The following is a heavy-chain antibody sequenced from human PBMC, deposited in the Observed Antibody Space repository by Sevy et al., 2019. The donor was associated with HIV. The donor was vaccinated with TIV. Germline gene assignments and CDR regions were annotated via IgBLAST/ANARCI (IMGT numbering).Heavy chain of an antibody. D-gene: IGHD3-3*01. CDR2: ISGSGGST. V-gene: IGHV3-23*01. Sequence: GGSLRLSCAASGFTFSSYAMSWVRQAPGKGLEWVSPISGSGGSTYYADSVKGRFTISRDNSKNTLYLQMNSLRAEDTAVYYCAKVGPLYDFWSGYYRKDYYYYGMDVWGQGTTVTVSS. CDR1: GFTFSSYA. CDR3: AKVGPLYDFWSGYYRKDYYYYGMDV. J-gene: IGHJ6*02.